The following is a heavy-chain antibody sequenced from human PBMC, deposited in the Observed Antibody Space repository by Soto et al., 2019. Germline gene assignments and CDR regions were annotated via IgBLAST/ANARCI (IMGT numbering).Heavy chain of an antibody. D-gene: IGHD6-19*01. Sequence: SETLSLTCAVSGGSLSSLYWSWIRQPPGKGLEWVGYIYYNGNTDYNPSLKSRVTMSVDTSKNQFSLKLTSVTAADTAVYFCARGGRSVDSWGRGILVTVSS. V-gene: IGHV4-59*11. CDR3: ARGGRSVDS. J-gene: IGHJ5*01. CDR2: IYYNGNT. CDR1: GGSLSSLY.